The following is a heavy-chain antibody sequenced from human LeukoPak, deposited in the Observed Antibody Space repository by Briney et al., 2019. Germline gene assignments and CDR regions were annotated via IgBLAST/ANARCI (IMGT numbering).Heavy chain of an antibody. V-gene: IGHV3-74*01. CDR2: INSDGSST. CDR3: ARDYGDYYMDV. D-gene: IGHD4-17*01. CDR1: GFTFSSYW. Sequence: GGSLRLSCAASGFTFSSYWMHWVRQAPGKGLVWVSRINSDGSSTSYADSVKGRFTISRDNAKNSLYLQMNSLRAEDTAVYYCARDYGDYYMDVWGKGTTVTVSS. J-gene: IGHJ6*03.